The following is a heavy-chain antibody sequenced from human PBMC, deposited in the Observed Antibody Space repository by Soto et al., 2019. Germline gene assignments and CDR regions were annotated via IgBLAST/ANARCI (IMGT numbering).Heavy chain of an antibody. J-gene: IGHJ4*02. V-gene: IGHV4-61*01. CDR3: ARTTAVPNTLRSRYFFDY. CDR1: GGSVSNKTYY. CDR2: VYCSGTT. D-gene: IGHD4-17*01. Sequence: SETLSLTCSVSGGSVSNKTYYWSWIRQPPGKRLEWIGYVYCSGTTNYNPSLKSRVTISVDLSKNQFSLRLSSVTTADTALYYCARTTAVPNTLRSRYFFDYWGQGTLVTVSS.